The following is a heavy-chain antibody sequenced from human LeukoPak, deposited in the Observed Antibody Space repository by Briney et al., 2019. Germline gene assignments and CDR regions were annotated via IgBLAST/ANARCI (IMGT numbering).Heavy chain of an antibody. CDR1: GYTFTGYY. D-gene: IGHD3-22*01. CDR3: AREISGYSDY. CDR2: INANSGDT. Sequence: GASVKVSCKASGYTFTGYYMHWVRQAPGQGLEWMGWINANSGDTKYAQKFQGRVTMTRDTSISTAYMELSRLRSDDTAMYYCAREISGYSDYWGQGTLVIFSS. V-gene: IGHV1-2*02. J-gene: IGHJ4*02.